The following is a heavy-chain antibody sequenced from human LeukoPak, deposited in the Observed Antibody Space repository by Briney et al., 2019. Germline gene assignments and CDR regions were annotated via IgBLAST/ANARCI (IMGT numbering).Heavy chain of an antibody. D-gene: IGHD3-10*01. CDR3: AREYYYASGSSLTYMDV. J-gene: IGHJ6*03. CDR2: MYNGGSA. CDR1: GFSVSSND. V-gene: IGHV3-53*01. Sequence: PGGSLRLSCAASGFSVSSNDMWVRRAPGEGLECVSFMYNGGSASYADSVKGRFTISRDNSKCTLSLQMNSPRAGDTALDFCAREYYYASGSSLTYMDVWGKGTTVTISS.